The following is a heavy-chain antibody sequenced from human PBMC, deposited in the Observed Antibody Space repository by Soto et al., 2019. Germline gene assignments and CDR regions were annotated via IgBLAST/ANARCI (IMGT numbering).Heavy chain of an antibody. V-gene: IGHV1-2*02. D-gene: IGHD3-10*01. CDR3: ARDGSHP. J-gene: IGHJ5*02. Sequence: GASVKVSCKASGSAFTGYYLHWVRQAPGEGLEWMGWINPNTGDTKYAQKFQGRVTMARDTSLSTAYMDLSRLTSDDTAVYYCARDGSHPWGQGALVTVSS. CDR1: GSAFTGYY. CDR2: INPNTGDT.